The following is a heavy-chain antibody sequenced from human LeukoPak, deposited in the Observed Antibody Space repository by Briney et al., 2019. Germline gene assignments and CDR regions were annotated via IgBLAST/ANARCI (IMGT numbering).Heavy chain of an antibody. Sequence: AASVKVSCKASGYTFTSYGISWVRQAPGQGLEWMGWISAYNGNTNYAQKLQGRVIMTTDTSTSTAYMELRSLRSDDTAVYYCARYVERGGNWFDPWGQGTLVTVSS. J-gene: IGHJ5*02. D-gene: IGHD1-1*01. CDR1: GYTFTSYG. V-gene: IGHV1-18*01. CDR2: ISAYNGNT. CDR3: ARYVERGGNWFDP.